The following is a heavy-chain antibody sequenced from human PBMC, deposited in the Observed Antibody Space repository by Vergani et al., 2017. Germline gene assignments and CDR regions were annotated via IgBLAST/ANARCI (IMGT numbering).Heavy chain of an antibody. J-gene: IGHJ5*02. D-gene: IGHD2-2*01. CDR1: GFTVSSNY. Sequence: EVQLVESGGGLVQPGGSLRLSCAASGFTVSSNYMSWVRQAPGKGLEWVSVIYSVGSTYYADSVKGRFTISRDNSKNTLYLQMNSLRAEDTAVYYCARRPSSGSGTSCCKAGFDPWGQGTLVTVSS. V-gene: IGHV3-66*02. CDR3: ARRPSSGSGTSCCKAGFDP. CDR2: IYSVGST.